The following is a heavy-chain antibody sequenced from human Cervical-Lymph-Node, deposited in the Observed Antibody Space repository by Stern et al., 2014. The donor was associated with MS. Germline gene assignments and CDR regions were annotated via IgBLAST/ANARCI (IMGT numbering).Heavy chain of an antibody. Sequence: QLVQSGAEVKKPGASVTVSCKASGYTFTSYYIHWVRQAPGQGLEWMGVINPDSGSTTYAQMFQGRVTMTTDTSTTTVYMELSSLKSEDTAVFYCARVLRGYSFGWGFDLWGQGTLVTVSS. V-gene: IGHV1-46*01. J-gene: IGHJ4*02. CDR2: INPDSGST. D-gene: IGHD5-18*01. CDR3: ARVLRGYSFGWGFDL. CDR1: GYTFTSYY.